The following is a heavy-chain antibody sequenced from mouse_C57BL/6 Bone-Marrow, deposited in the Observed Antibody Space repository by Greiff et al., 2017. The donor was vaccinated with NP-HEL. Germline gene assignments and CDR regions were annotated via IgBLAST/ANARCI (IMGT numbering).Heavy chain of an antibody. D-gene: IGHD1-1*01. Sequence: EVQLQQSGPGLVKPSQSLSLTCSVTGYSITSGYYWNWIRQFPGNKLEWMGNISYDGSNNYNPSLKNRISITRDTSKNQFFLKLNSVTTEDTATYYCARDPYYYGSSYLFAYWGQGTLVTVSA. J-gene: IGHJ3*01. V-gene: IGHV3-6*01. CDR1: GYSITSGYY. CDR2: ISYDGSN. CDR3: ARDPYYYGSSYLFAY.